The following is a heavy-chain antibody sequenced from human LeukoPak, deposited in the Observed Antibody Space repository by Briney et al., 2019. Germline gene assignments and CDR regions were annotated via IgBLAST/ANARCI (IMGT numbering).Heavy chain of an antibody. CDR1: GFTFSGAW. V-gene: IGHV3-7*01. J-gene: IGHJ4*02. CDR3: ARHVGISF. CDR2: IREDGTEK. D-gene: IGHD7-27*01. Sequence: PGGSLRLSCTASGFTFSGAWMTWVRQAPGKGLEWVANIREDGTEKNYVDSVKGRFTISRDNAKNSLFLQMSILRDDDTAIYYCARHVGISFWGQGTLVTVSS.